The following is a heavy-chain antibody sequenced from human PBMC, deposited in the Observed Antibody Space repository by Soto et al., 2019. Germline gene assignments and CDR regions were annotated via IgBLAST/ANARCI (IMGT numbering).Heavy chain of an antibody. V-gene: IGHV1-46*01. J-gene: IGHJ5*01. D-gene: IGHD6-19*01. Sequence: QVQLVQSGAEVKKPGASVKVSCKASGYTFTSYYLHWVRQAPGQGLEWMGIINPTGGSTNYAQRFQGRVTLTRDTPTNTVYMELSSLRSEDTAVYFCTRGPYSSGWFDYWGQGTLVTVSS. CDR2: INPTGGST. CDR3: TRGPYSSGWFDY. CDR1: GYTFTSYY.